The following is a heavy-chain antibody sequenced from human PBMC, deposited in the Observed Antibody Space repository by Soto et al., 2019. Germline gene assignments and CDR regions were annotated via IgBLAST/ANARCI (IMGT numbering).Heavy chain of an antibody. J-gene: IGHJ6*02. CDR1: GYTFTSYD. Sequence: VSVKVSCKAPGYTFTSYDINWVRQATGQGLEWMGWMNPNSGNTGYAQKFQGRVTMTRNTSISTAYMELSSLRSEDTAVYYRARDLYCISTSCYVGGDYYYGMDVWGQGTTVTVS. V-gene: IGHV1-8*01. D-gene: IGHD2-2*01. CDR3: ARDLYCISTSCYVGGDYYYGMDV. CDR2: MNPNSGNT.